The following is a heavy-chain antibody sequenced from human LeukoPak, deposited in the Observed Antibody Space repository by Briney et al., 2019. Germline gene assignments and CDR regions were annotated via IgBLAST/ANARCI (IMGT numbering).Heavy chain of an antibody. V-gene: IGHV4-59*08. Sequence: SETLSLTCTVSRGTIGSFYWSWIRQSPGNRLEWIGSIYLTGATNYNLSLKTRVTISLNTAKTQLFLKLNSVTAADTALYYCARHDRGTAMVLDAVDIWGQGTMVTVSS. J-gene: IGHJ3*02. CDR3: ARHDRGTAMVLDAVDI. CDR1: RGTIGSFY. CDR2: IYLTGAT. D-gene: IGHD5-18*01.